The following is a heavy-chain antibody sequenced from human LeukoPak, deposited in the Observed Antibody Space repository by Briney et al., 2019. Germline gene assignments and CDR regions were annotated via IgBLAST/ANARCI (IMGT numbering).Heavy chain of an antibody. J-gene: IGHJ4*02. CDR3: ARIFSGSFGY. D-gene: IGHD1-26*01. CDR2: ISNSGGST. CDR1: GFTFSSFA. V-gene: IGHV3-23*01. Sequence: GGSLRLSCAASGFTFSSFAMNWVRQTPGKGLEWVSTISNSGGSTYYADSVKGRFTISRDNSKNTLYLQMISLRAEDTAVYYCARIFSGSFGYWGQGTLVTVSS.